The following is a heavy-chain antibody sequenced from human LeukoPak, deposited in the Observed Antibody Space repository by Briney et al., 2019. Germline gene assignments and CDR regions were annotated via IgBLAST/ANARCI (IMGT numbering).Heavy chain of an antibody. CDR2: ISGSGGST. V-gene: IGHV3-23*01. D-gene: IGHD2-2*01. CDR1: GFTFSSYA. J-gene: IGHJ6*02. CDR3: AKDLYCSSTSCYVHYYYYGMDV. Sequence: GGSLRLSCAASGFTFSSYAMSWVRQAPGKGLEWVSAISGSGGSTYYADSVKGRFTISGDNSKNTLYLQMNSLRAEDTAVYYCAKDLYCSSTSCYVHYYYYGMDVWGQGTTVTVSS.